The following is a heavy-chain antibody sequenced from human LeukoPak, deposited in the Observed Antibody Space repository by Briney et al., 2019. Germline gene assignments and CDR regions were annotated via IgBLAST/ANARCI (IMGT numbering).Heavy chain of an antibody. CDR1: GFTFSSYE. J-gene: IGHJ4*02. V-gene: IGHV3-48*03. Sequence: PGGSRRLSCAASGFTFSSYEMNWVRQAPGKGLGWVSYISSSGSTIYYADSVKGRFTISRDNDKNSLYLQMNSLRAEDTAVYYCARETTVNTSGDYWGQGTMVTVSS. D-gene: IGHD4-17*01. CDR2: ISSSGSTI. CDR3: ARETTVNTSGDY.